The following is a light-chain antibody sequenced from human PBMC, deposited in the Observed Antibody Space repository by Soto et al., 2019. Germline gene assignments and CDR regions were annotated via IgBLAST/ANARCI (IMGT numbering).Light chain of an antibody. CDR1: SSDFGTYNL. CDR2: ERS. Sequence: QSALTQPASVSGSPGQSITISCTGISSDFGTYNLVSWYQHHPGKVPKLIIYERSKRPSGVSDRFSGSKSGNTASLTISGLLAEDEADYFCTSSTSDSLYVFGTGTKLTVL. CDR3: TSSTSDSLYV. V-gene: IGLV2-14*02. J-gene: IGLJ1*01.